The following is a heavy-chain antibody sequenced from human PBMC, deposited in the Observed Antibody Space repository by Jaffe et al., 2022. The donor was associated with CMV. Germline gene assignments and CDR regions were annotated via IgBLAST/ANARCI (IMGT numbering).Heavy chain of an antibody. Sequence: QVQLQESGPGLVKPSETLSLTCTVSGGSISSYYWSWIRQPPGKGLEWIGYIYYSGSTNYNPSLKSRVTISVDTSKNQFSLKLSSVTAADTAVYYCARSTTVTTRYYYMDVWGKGTTVTVSS. V-gene: IGHV4-59*08. D-gene: IGHD4-17*01. CDR1: GGSISSYY. J-gene: IGHJ6*03. CDR2: IYYSGST. CDR3: ARSTTVTTRYYYMDV.